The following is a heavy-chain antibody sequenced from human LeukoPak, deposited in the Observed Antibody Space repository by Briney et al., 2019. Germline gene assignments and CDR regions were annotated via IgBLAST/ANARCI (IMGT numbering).Heavy chain of an antibody. CDR3: ARGRGDIVVVVAANWLNWFDP. D-gene: IGHD2-15*01. Sequence: GGSLRLXCAASGFTFSSYEMNWVRQAPGKGLEWVSYISSSGSTIYYADSVKGRFTISRDNAKNSLYLQMNSLRAEDTAVYYCARGRGDIVVVVAANWLNWFDPWGQGTLVTVSS. V-gene: IGHV3-48*03. CDR1: GFTFSSYE. CDR2: ISSSGSTI. J-gene: IGHJ5*02.